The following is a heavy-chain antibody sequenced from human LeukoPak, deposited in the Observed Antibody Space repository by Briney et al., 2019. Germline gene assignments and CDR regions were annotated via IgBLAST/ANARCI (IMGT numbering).Heavy chain of an antibody. Sequence: PGGSLRLSCAASGFSFNNYGMHWVRQAPGRGLEWVAFIRYDGSKKYYVDSVKGRFTISRDNSKNTLYLQVNSLRAEDTAVYYCAKDLCSSTSCYLDIWGQGAMVTVSS. CDR1: GFSFNNYG. CDR2: IRYDGSKK. D-gene: IGHD2-2*01. J-gene: IGHJ3*02. CDR3: AKDLCSSTSCYLDI. V-gene: IGHV3-30*02.